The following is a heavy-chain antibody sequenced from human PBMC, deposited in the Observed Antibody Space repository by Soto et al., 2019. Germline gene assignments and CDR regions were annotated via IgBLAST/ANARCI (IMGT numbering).Heavy chain of an antibody. CDR2: IKQDGSEK. D-gene: IGHD3-3*01. Sequence: GGALRLSCAASGFTCSSYWMSWVRQAPGKGLEWVANIKQDGSEKYYVDSVKGRFTISRDNAKNSLYLQMNSLRAEDAAVYYCARDQKYYDFWSGYYTGIVATYGMDVWGQGTTVTVSS. J-gene: IGHJ6*02. CDR1: GFTCSSYW. V-gene: IGHV3-7*03. CDR3: ARDQKYYDFWSGYYTGIVATYGMDV.